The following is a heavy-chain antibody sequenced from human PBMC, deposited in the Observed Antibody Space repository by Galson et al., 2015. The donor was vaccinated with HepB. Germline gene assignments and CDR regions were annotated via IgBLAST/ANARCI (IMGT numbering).Heavy chain of an antibody. CDR2: IYPGDSDT. J-gene: IGHJ4*02. CDR3: ARRGGSCSSASCHTLDY. Sequence: QSGAEEKKPGESLKISCTGSGYSFTTYWIGWVRQMPGKGLEWMGIIYPGDSDTNYSPSFQGQVTSSADKSISTAYLQWSSLKASDTAMYYCARRGGSCSSASCHTLDYWGQGTLVTVSS. CDR1: GYSFTTYW. D-gene: IGHD2-2*02. V-gene: IGHV5-51*01.